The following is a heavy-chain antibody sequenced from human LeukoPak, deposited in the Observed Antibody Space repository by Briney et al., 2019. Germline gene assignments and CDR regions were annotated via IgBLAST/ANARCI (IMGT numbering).Heavy chain of an antibody. CDR1: GLTFYDYA. Sequence: SLRLSCAASGLTFYDYAMHWVRQAPGKGLEWVSGITWNSGSIAYADSVKGRFTISRDNAKNSLYLQVNSLRSEDTALYYCAAGAGITRYWGQGTLVTVSS. CDR3: AAGAGITRY. J-gene: IGHJ4*02. V-gene: IGHV3-9*01. D-gene: IGHD3-10*01. CDR2: ITWNSGSI.